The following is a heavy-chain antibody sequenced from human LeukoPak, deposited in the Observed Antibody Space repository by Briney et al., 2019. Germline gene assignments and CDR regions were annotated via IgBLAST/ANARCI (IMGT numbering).Heavy chain of an antibody. Sequence: GGSLRLSCAASGFTFRNYGMKWVRQAPGKGLEWVAVISHDGTVKYYADSVKGRFTISRDNSKNTLYLQMNSLRAEDTAVYYCAAGAVAGAQVDYWGQGTLVTVSS. D-gene: IGHD6-19*01. CDR1: GFTFRNYG. J-gene: IGHJ4*02. CDR2: ISHDGTVK. CDR3: AAGAVAGAQVDY. V-gene: IGHV3-30*03.